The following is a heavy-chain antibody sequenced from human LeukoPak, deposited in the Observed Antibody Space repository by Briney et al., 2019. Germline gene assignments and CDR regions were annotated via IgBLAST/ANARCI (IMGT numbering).Heavy chain of an antibody. CDR2: IYQSGST. CDR3: GRGGIAAAASGIDY. D-gene: IGHD6-13*01. J-gene: IGHJ4*02. V-gene: IGHV4-30-2*01. Sequence: SQTLSLTCAVSGGSISSGGYSCSWIRQPPGKGLEWIGYIYQSGSTYYNPSLKSRVTISVDRSKNQFSLKLSSVTAADTAVYYCGRGGIAAAASGIDYWGQGTLVTVSS. CDR1: GGSISSGGYS.